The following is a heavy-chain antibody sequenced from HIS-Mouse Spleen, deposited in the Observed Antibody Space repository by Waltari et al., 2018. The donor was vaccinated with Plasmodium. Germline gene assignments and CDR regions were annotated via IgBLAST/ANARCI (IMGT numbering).Heavy chain of an antibody. D-gene: IGHD4-17*01. CDR2: IYPGEAET. Sequence: EVQLVQSGAEVKKPGESLKISCKGSGYSFTSYWIGWVRQMPGKGLEWMGIIYPGEAETRYSPSFKGQVTSSADKSISTAYLQWSSLKASDTAMYYCARRDYGSYWYFDLWGRGTLVTVSS. CDR3: ARRDYGSYWYFDL. J-gene: IGHJ2*01. CDR1: GYSFTSYW. V-gene: IGHV5-51*01.